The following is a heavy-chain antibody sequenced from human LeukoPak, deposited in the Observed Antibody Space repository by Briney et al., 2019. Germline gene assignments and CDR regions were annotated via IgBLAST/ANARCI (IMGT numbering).Heavy chain of an antibody. V-gene: IGHV5-51*01. J-gene: IGHJ4*02. CDR3: AALSPLYSGSYGLDY. CDR1: GYNFPIYW. CDR2: IYPDDSNT. Sequence: GESLKISCQGSGYNFPIYWIGWVRQMPGQGLEWMGIIYPDDSNTIYGPSFQGQVTISADKSINTAYMELSSLRSEDTAVYYCAALSPLYSGSYGLDYWGQGTLVTVSS. D-gene: IGHD1-26*01.